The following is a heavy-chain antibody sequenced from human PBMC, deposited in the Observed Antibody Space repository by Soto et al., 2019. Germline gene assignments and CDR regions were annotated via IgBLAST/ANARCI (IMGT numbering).Heavy chain of an antibody. CDR2: IYHCGST. D-gene: IGHD5-12*01. CDR3: AAGGGLPRYY. V-gene: IGHV4-30-2*01. Sequence: QLQLQESGSGLVKPSQTLSLTCAVSGGSISGGGYSWSWIRQPPGKGLEWIGYIYHCGSTYYNPSLKSRVTIPVDRSKNQFSLKLSSVTAADTAVYYCAAGGGLPRYYWGQGTLVTVSS. J-gene: IGHJ4*02. CDR1: GGSISGGGYS.